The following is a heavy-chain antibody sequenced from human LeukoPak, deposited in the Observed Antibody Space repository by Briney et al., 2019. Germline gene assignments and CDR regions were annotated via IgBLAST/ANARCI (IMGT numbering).Heavy chain of an antibody. D-gene: IGHD5-24*01. CDR1: VFTFSSHG. CDR3: AKDDGCLQFGE. V-gene: IGHV3-23*01. Sequence: GGSLRLSCAASVFTFSSHGMNWAPEAPGKGREGFIDIRSRGDITYYAVSVKGRFTIHRDNSKNTLYLNVLTVTVGDAAFYYCAKDDGCLQFGEWSQGNLVIVSS. CDR2: IRSRGDIT. J-gene: IGHJ4*02.